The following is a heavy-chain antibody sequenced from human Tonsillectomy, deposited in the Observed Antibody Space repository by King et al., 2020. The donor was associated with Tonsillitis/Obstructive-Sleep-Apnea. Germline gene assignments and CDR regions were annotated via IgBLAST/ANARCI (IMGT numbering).Heavy chain of an antibody. V-gene: IGHV3-9*01. J-gene: IGHJ4*02. CDR1: GFTFNDYA. Sequence: VQLVESGGGSVQPGRSLRLSCATSGFTFNDYAMHWVRQAPGKGLEWVSGISWNSGIIGYADSVKGRFTISRENAKSSLYLHMNSLRAEDTALYYCARSISGFRGPFDYWGQGTLVTVSS. CDR3: ARSISGFRGPFDY. D-gene: IGHD3-10*01. CDR2: ISWNSGII.